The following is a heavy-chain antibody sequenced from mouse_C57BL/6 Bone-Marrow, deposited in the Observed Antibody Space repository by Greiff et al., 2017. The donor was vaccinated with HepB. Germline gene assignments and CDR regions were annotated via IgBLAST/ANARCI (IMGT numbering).Heavy chain of an antibody. Sequence: VQLQQSGPELVKPGASVKISCKASGYSFTGYYMNWVKQSPEKSLEWIGEINPSTGGTTYNQKFKAKATLTVDKSSSTAYMQLKSLTSEDSAVYYCAQYDDDYFDYWGQGTTLTVSS. J-gene: IGHJ2*01. D-gene: IGHD2-12*01. CDR3: AQYDDDYFDY. CDR1: GYSFTGYY. CDR2: INPSTGGT. V-gene: IGHV1-42*01.